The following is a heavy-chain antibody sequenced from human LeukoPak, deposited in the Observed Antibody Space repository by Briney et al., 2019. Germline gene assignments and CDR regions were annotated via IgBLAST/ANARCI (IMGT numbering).Heavy chain of an antibody. V-gene: IGHV3-23*01. D-gene: IGHD3-22*01. CDR1: GFAFTNAW. J-gene: IGHJ4*02. CDR2: ISGSGGST. CDR3: AKSAVDYYDSSGYYHDY. Sequence: GGSLRLSCIASGFAFTNAWMNWVRQAPGKGLEWVSAISGSGGSTYYADSVKGRFTISRDNSKNTLYLQMNSPRAEDTAVYYCAKSAVDYYDSSGYYHDYWGQGTLVTVSS.